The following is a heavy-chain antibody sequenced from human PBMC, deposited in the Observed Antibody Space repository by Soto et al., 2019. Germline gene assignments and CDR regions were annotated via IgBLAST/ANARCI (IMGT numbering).Heavy chain of an antibody. CDR2: ISIDGSRT. Sequence: GGSLRLSCAASGFTFSSYWMHWVRQAPGKGLVWVSRISIDGSRTNYADSVKGRFTISRDNAKDTLYLQMNGLRAEDTAVYYCAKDGQSGFWSGYYLDVWGQGTTVTVSS. J-gene: IGHJ6*02. D-gene: IGHD3-3*01. CDR1: GFTFSSYW. V-gene: IGHV3-74*01. CDR3: AKDGQSGFWSGYYLDV.